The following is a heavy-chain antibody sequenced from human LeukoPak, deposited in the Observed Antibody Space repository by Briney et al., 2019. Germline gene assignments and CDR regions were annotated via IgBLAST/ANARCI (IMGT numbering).Heavy chain of an antibody. D-gene: IGHD3-3*01. Sequence: ASVKVSCRASGGTFSSYAISWVRQAPGQGLEWMGRIIPILGIANYAQKFQGRVTMTEDTSTDTAYMELSSLRSEDAAVYYCAILDFWSGYEWDYWGQGTLVTVSS. J-gene: IGHJ4*02. V-gene: IGHV1-69*04. CDR2: IIPILGIA. CDR1: GGTFSSYA. CDR3: AILDFWSGYEWDY.